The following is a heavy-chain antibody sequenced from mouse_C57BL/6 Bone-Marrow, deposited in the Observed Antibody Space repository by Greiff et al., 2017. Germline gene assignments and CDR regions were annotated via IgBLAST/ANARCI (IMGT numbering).Heavy chain of an antibody. Sequence: EVQLVESGEGLVKPGGSLKLSCAASGFTFSSYAMSWVRQTPEKRLEWVAYISSGGDYIYYADTVKGRFTISRDNARNTLYLQMSSLKSEDTAMYYCTRETSYYYGSSPYYFDYWGQGTTLTVSS. CDR2: ISSGGDYI. D-gene: IGHD1-1*01. CDR1: GFTFSSYA. J-gene: IGHJ2*01. CDR3: TRETSYYYGSSPYYFDY. V-gene: IGHV5-9-1*02.